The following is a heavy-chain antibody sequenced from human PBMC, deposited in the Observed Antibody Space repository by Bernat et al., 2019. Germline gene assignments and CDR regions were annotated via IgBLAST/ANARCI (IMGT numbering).Heavy chain of an antibody. D-gene: IGHD6-19*01. CDR3: ATSSSGWYETDAFDI. Sequence: EVQLVESGGGLVQPGGSLRLSCAASGFTFSSYEMNWVRQAPGKGLEWVSYISSSGSTIYYADSVKGRFTISIDNAKNSLYLQMNSLRAEDTAVYYCATSSSGWYETDAFDIWGQGTMVTVSS. CDR1: GFTFSSYE. J-gene: IGHJ3*02. V-gene: IGHV3-48*03. CDR2: ISSSGSTI.